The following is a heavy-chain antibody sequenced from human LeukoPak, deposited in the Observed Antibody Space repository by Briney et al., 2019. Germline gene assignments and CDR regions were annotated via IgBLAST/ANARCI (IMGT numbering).Heavy chain of an antibody. CDR1: GGTFSSYA. Sequence: SSVKVSCKASGGTFSSYAIIWVRQAPGQGLEWMGGINPFFGTANYAQKFQGRVTITTDESTSPAYLELRSLISEDTAVYYCASRHPADDFGVGIIDYYYKDIWVKGTTVTVTS. D-gene: IGHD3-3*01. CDR3: ASRHPADDFGVGIIDYYYKDI. V-gene: IGHV1-69*05. J-gene: IGHJ6*03. CDR2: INPFFGTA.